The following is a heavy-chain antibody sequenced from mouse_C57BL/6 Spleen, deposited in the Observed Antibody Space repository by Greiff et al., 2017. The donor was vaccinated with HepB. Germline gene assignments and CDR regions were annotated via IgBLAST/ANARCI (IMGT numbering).Heavy chain of an antibody. CDR2: IDPETGGT. J-gene: IGHJ4*01. D-gene: IGHD2-1*01. CDR3: TRSNGNFPYAMDY. CDR1: GYTFTDYE. Sequence: VQLQQSGAELVRPGASVTLSCKASGYTFTDYEMHWVKQTPVHGLEWIGAIDPETGGTAYNQKFKGKAILTADKSSSTAYMELRSLTSEDSAVYYWTRSNGNFPYAMDYWGQGTSVTVSS. V-gene: IGHV1-15*01.